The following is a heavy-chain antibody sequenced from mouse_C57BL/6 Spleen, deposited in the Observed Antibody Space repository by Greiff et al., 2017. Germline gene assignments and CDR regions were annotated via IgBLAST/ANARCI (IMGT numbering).Heavy chain of an antibody. V-gene: IGHV5-6*02. D-gene: IGHD4-1*01. Sequence: EVMLVESGGDLVKPGGSLKLSCAASGFTFSSYGMSWVRQTPDKRLEWVATISRGGSYTNYTDSVKGRFTISRDNAKNTLYLHRSSLKSEDTAMYSCARHSDDWVYFDYWGQGTTLTVSS. CDR3: ARHSDDWVYFDY. J-gene: IGHJ2*01. CDR2: ISRGGSYT. CDR1: GFTFSSYG.